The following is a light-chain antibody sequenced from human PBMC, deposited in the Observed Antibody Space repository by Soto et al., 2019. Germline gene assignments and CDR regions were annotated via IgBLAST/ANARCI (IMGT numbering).Light chain of an antibody. CDR2: GAS. CDR1: QNVRTF. CDR3: QQHSHWPPWT. J-gene: IGKJ1*01. V-gene: IGKV3-11*01. Sequence: EVVLTQSPATLSLSPGERATLSCRASQNVRTFLDWYQQKPGQAPRLLIYGASNRATGIPARFSGSGSGTDFTLTISSLEPEDFALYYCQQHSHWPPWTFGQGTRVEIQ.